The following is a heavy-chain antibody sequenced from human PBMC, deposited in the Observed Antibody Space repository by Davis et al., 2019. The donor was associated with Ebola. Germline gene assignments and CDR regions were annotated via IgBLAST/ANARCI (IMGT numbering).Heavy chain of an antibody. D-gene: IGHD2-15*01. V-gene: IGHV4-39*07. CDR2: INHRGST. Sequence: MPSETLSLTCTVSGGSVSSGSYYWSWIRQPPGKGLEWIGEINHRGSTNYNPSLKSRVTISVDTSKNQFSLKLSSVTAADTAVYYCARDTGWVGGGWFDPWGQGTLVTVSS. CDR1: GGSVSSGSYY. J-gene: IGHJ5*02. CDR3: ARDTGWVGGGWFDP.